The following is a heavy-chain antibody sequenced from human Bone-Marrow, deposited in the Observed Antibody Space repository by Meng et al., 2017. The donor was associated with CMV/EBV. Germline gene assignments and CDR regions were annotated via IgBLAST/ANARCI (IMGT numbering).Heavy chain of an antibody. J-gene: IGHJ4*02. CDR1: GGSASSGSYY. CDR3: ARQRSGYCSGTSCYDPYYFDV. V-gene: IGHV4-61*01. D-gene: IGHD2-2*03. CDR2: IYYIGST. Sequence: SESTSLTCTLSGGSASSGSYYWSWIRQPPGKALEWIGYIYYIGSTSYNPSLKSRVTISIDTSKNQLSLRLSSATAADTAVYFCARQRSGYCSGTSCYDPYYFDVWGQGALVTVSS.